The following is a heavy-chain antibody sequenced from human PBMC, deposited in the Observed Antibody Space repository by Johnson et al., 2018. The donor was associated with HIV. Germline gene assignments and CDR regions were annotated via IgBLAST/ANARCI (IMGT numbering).Heavy chain of an antibody. Sequence: LLVESGGGLVQPGRSLRLSCAASGFTFDDYAIHWVRQAPGKGLEWVSGISWTSGSVGQADSVKGRFAISRDNAKNSLYLQMNSLRAEDTALYYCAKGGGYGEDDAFDIWGQGTMVTVSS. D-gene: IGHD3-22*01. CDR3: AKGGGYGEDDAFDI. CDR1: GFTFDDYA. V-gene: IGHV3-9*01. J-gene: IGHJ3*02. CDR2: ISWTSGSV.